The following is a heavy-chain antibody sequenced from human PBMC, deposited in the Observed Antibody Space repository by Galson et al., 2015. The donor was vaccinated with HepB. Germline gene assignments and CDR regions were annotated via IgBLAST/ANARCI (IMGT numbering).Heavy chain of an antibody. J-gene: IGHJ2*01. CDR2: IDPSDSYT. CDR1: GYSFTSYW. Sequence: QSGAEVKKPGGSLRISCKGSGYSFTSYWISWVRQMPGKGLEWMGRIDPSDSYTNYSPSFQGHVTISADKSISTAYLQWSSLKASDTAMYYCARHPPRYCSSTSCYTKDWYFDLWGRGTLVTVSS. D-gene: IGHD2-2*02. CDR3: ARHPPRYCSSTSCYTKDWYFDL. V-gene: IGHV5-10-1*01.